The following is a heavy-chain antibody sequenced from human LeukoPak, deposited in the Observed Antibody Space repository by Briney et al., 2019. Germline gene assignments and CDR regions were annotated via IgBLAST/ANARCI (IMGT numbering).Heavy chain of an antibody. J-gene: IGHJ4*02. Sequence: GGSLRLSCAASGFTFNTYAMSWVRQAPGKGLEWVSSISGRGGSTHYADSVKGRFTISRDNSKNTLYLQMNSLRAEDTAVYYCARDGRYYYDSSGYLDYWGQGTLVTVSS. CDR1: GFTFNTYA. D-gene: IGHD3-22*01. CDR3: ARDGRYYYDSSGYLDY. CDR2: ISGRGGST. V-gene: IGHV3-23*01.